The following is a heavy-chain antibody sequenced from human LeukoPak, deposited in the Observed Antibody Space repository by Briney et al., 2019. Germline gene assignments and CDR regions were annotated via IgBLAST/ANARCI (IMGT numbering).Heavy chain of an antibody. Sequence: GGSLRLSCAASGFTFSSYSMNWVRQAPGKGLEWVSSISSSSSYIYYADSVKGRFTISRDNAKNSLYLQMNSLRAEDTAGYYCARVGYQLLDYYYYYMDVWGKGTTVTVSS. CDR2: ISSSSSYI. V-gene: IGHV3-21*01. CDR1: GFTFSSYS. J-gene: IGHJ6*03. D-gene: IGHD2-2*01. CDR3: ARVGYQLLDYYYYYMDV.